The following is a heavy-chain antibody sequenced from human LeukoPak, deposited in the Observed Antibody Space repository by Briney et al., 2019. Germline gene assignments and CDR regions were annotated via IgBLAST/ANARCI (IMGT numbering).Heavy chain of an antibody. J-gene: IGHJ4*02. V-gene: IGHV1-2*02. Sequence: ASVKVSCKTSGYTFTGYFMHWVRQASGQGLEWMGWINPDSGGTNYAQKFQGRVTMTRDTSTSSAYMELSSLRSDDTAVYFCARDLRGLGDFFDYWGQGTLVTVSS. CDR3: ARDLRGLGDFFDY. CDR2: INPDSGGT. CDR1: GYTFTGYF. D-gene: IGHD3/OR15-3a*01.